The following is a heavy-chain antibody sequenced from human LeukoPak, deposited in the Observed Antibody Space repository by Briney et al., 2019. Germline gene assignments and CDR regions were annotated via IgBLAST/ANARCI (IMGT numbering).Heavy chain of an antibody. J-gene: IGHJ4*02. CDR2: ISSSSSYI. D-gene: IGHD4-17*01. Sequence: PGGSLRLSCAASGFTFSSHSMNWVRQAPGKGLEWFSSISSSSSYIYYADSVKGRFTISRDNAKNSLYLQMNSLRAEDTAVYYCARDSPYGDYFDYWGQGTLVTVSS. CDR1: GFTFSSHS. V-gene: IGHV3-21*01. CDR3: ARDSPYGDYFDY.